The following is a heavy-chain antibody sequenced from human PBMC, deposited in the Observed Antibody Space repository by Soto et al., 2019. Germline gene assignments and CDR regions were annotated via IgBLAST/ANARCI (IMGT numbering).Heavy chain of an antibody. Sequence: GSLRLSCVASGFSFSDYWMSWVRQAPGKGPEWVANIKFDGSEKQYVDSVRGRFSISRDNFRNSLFLQMNSLRAGDTAIYYCVKDGGYCSSATCYSPRNHYLDYWGQGTLVTVSS. CDR1: GFSFSDYW. CDR2: IKFDGSEK. J-gene: IGHJ4*02. D-gene: IGHD2-2*01. V-gene: IGHV3-7*03. CDR3: VKDGGYCSSATCYSPRNHYLDY.